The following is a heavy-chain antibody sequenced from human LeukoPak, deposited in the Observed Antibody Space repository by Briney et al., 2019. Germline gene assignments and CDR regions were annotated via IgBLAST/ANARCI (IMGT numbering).Heavy chain of an antibody. CDR2: ISGSGGST. CDR3: ARGGGYCSAWNCFGIDY. Sequence: GGSLRLSCAASGFTFSSYAMSWVRQAPGKGLEWVSAISGSGGSTYYADSVKGRFTISRDNSENTLYLQMGSLRAEDMAVYYCARGGGYCSAWNCFGIDYWGQGLPVTVSS. V-gene: IGHV3-23*01. J-gene: IGHJ4*02. D-gene: IGHD2-15*01. CDR1: GFTFSSYA.